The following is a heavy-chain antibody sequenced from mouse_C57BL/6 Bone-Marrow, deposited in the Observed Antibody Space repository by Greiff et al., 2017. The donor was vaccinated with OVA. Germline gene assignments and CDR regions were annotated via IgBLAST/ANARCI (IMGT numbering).Heavy chain of an antibody. J-gene: IGHJ1*03. CDR3: ARGTDGSSGWYFDV. CDR2: IDPSDSYT. D-gene: IGHD1-1*01. CDR1: GYTFTSYW. Sequence: VKLQQSGAELVRPGTSVKLSCKASGYTFTSYWMHWVKQRPGQGLEWIGVIDPSDSYTNYNQKFKGKATLTVDTSSSTAYMQLSSLTSEDSAVYYCARGTDGSSGWYFDVWGTGTTVTVSS. V-gene: IGHV1-59*01.